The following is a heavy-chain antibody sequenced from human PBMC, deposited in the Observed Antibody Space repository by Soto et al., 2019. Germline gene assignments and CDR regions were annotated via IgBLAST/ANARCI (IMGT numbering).Heavy chain of an antibody. D-gene: IGHD6-19*01. CDR2: ISGSGGST. J-gene: IGHJ4*02. CDR1: GFTCIGYA. CDR3: AKWTPIAVAGTEFDY. Sequence: GGSLRLSYAASGFTCIGYAMSWVRQAPGKGLEWVSAISGSGGSTYYADSVKGRFTISRDNSKNTLYLQMNSLRAEDTAVYYCAKWTPIAVAGTEFDYWGQGTLVTVSS. V-gene: IGHV3-23*01.